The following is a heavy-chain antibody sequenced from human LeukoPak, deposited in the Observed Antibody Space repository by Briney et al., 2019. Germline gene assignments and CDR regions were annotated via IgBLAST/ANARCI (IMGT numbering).Heavy chain of an antibody. D-gene: IGHD1-26*01. V-gene: IGHV1-2*02. CDR1: GYTFTGYY. Sequence: ASVKVSCKASGYTFTGYYVHWVRQAPGQGLEWMGWINPNSGGANYAQKFQGRVTMTRDTSISTAYMDLSRLRSDDTAVYYCARGSIVGATFDYFDYWGQGTLVTVSS. CDR2: INPNSGGA. J-gene: IGHJ4*02. CDR3: ARGSIVGATFDYFDY.